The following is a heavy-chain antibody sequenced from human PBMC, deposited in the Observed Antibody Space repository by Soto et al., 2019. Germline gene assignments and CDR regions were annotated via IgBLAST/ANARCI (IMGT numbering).Heavy chain of an antibody. CDR2: MYYSGST. D-gene: IGHD2-2*01. V-gene: IGHV4-39*01. CDR1: GDSIISSNYY. CDR3: ARIVVIPAAPDYYNYYGVEV. Sequence: SETLSLTCTVSGDSIISSNYYWAWIRQSPGKGLEWIGNMYYSGSTYYNLSLKSRVTMSVDTSKNQFSLKISSVTAADTSVYYCARIVVIPAAPDYYNYYGVEVWGQGTTVTVSS. J-gene: IGHJ6*02.